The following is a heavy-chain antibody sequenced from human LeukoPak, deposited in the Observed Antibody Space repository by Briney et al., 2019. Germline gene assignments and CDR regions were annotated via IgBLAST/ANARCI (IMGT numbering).Heavy chain of an antibody. Sequence: PSETLSLTCTVSGGSISSGDYYWSWIRQPPGKGLEWIGYIYYSGSTYYNPSLKSRVTISVDTSKNQFSLKLSSVTAADTAVYYCARSHHYYDSSGHLAYWGQGTLVTVSS. CDR1: GGSISSGDYY. CDR3: ARSHHYYDSSGHLAY. J-gene: IGHJ4*02. V-gene: IGHV4-30-4*01. D-gene: IGHD3-22*01. CDR2: IYYSGST.